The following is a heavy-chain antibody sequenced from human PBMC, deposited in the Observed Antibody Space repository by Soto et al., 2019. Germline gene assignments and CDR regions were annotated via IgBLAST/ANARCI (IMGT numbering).Heavy chain of an antibody. CDR2: VSFDGNNK. V-gene: IGHV3-30-3*01. CDR1: GFSFSSYS. D-gene: IGHD5-18*01. Sequence: QVQLVESGGGVVQPGRSLRLSCVGTGFSFSSYSMHWVRQAPGKGLEWVAVVSFDGNNKYYANSVKDRFTVSRDNSKNTMYVQMNSLKPEDTAVYYCARDRRFGNGYSLGFDYWRQGTLVTVSS. J-gene: IGHJ4*02. CDR3: ARDRRFGNGYSLGFDY.